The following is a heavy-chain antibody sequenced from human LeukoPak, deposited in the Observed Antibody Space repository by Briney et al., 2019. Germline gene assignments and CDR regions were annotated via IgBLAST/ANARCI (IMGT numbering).Heavy chain of an antibody. V-gene: IGHV3-48*04. J-gene: IGHJ4*02. Sequence: GGSLRLSCAASGFTFSIYSMNWVRQAPGKGLEWVSYISSSGNTIDYADSVKGRFTISRDNAKNSLYLQMVSLRAEDTAVYYCARLRGYSYGYGDYWGQGTLVTVSS. CDR3: ARLRGYSYGYGDY. D-gene: IGHD5-18*01. CDR1: GFTFSIYS. CDR2: ISSSGNTI.